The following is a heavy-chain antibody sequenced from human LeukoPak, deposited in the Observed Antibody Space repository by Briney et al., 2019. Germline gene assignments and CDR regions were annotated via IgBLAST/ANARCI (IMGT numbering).Heavy chain of an antibody. CDR3: AKDRWAGATGMLGYYYMDV. D-gene: IGHD1-26*01. CDR2: ISGSGGST. V-gene: IGHV3-23*01. Sequence: GGSLRLSCAASGFTFSSYSMNWVRQAPGKGLEWVSAISGSGGSTYYADSVKGRFTISRDNSKNTLYLQMNSLRAEDTAVYYCAKDRWAGATGMLGYYYMDVWGKGTTVTVSS. J-gene: IGHJ6*03. CDR1: GFTFSSYS.